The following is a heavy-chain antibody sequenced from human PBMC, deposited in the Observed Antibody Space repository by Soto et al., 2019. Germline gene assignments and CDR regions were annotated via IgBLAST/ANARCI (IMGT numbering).Heavy chain of an antibody. J-gene: IGHJ4*02. CDR1: GGTFSSYT. Sequence: QVQLVQSGAEVKKPGSSVKVSCKASGGTFSSYTISWVRQAPGQGLEWMGRIIPILGIANYAQKFQGRVTITADKSTGPAYRELSSLRSEDTAVYYCAIFRGSTSPMRYWGQGTLVTVAS. V-gene: IGHV1-69*02. CDR3: AIFRGSTSPMRY. CDR2: IIPILGIA. D-gene: IGHD2-2*01.